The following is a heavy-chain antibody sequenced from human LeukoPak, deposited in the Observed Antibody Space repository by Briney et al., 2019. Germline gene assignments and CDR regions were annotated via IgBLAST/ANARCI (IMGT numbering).Heavy chain of an antibody. Sequence: PGGSLRLSCAASGFTFTSYWMSWVRQAPGKGLEWVANINHVGRVKYYVYTVKGRFTISRDNAQTSLYLQMNSLRTEDTAVYYCAKNVPQSDRSWYFDYWGQGTLVTVSS. D-gene: IGHD6-19*01. CDR2: INHVGRVK. V-gene: IGHV3-7*01. CDR1: GFTFTSYW. J-gene: IGHJ4*02. CDR3: AKNVPQSDRSWYFDY.